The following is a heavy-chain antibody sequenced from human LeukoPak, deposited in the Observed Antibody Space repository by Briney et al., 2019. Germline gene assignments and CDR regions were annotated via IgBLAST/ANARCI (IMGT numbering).Heavy chain of an antibody. CDR1: GYTFTSYG. CDR3: ARAIAAAALIDY. J-gene: IGHJ4*02. D-gene: IGHD6-13*01. CDR2: INGYNGNT. V-gene: IGHV1-18*01. Sequence: ASVKVSCKASGYTFTSYGISWVRQAPGQGLEWMGWINGYNGNTNYAQKLQGRVTMTTDTSTSTVYMEVRSLRSDDTAVYYFARAIAAAALIDYWGQGTLVTVSS.